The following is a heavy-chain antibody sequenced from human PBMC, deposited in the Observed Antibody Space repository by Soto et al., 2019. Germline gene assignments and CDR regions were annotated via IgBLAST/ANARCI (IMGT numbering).Heavy chain of an antibody. V-gene: IGHV1-8*01. Sequence: ASVKVSCKASGDTFTIYDINWVRQATGQGLEWMGWMNPNSGNTGYAQKFQGRVTMTSNTSISTAYMELSSLRSEDPAVYYCARTSSVAGTPAFDPSRQGMLVTVSS. CDR3: ARTSSVAGTPAFDP. CDR2: MNPNSGNT. J-gene: IGHJ5*02. CDR1: GDTFTIYD. D-gene: IGHD6-19*01.